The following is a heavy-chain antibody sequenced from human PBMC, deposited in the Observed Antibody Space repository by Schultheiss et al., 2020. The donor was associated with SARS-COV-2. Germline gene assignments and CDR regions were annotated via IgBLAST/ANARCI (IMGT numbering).Heavy chain of an antibody. V-gene: IGHV3-23*01. J-gene: IGHJ4*02. D-gene: IGHD1-26*01. CDR1: GFTFSNAW. Sequence: GGSLRLSCAASGFTFSNAWMSWVRQAPGKGLEWVSAISGSGGSTYYADSVKGRFTISRDNSKNTLYLQMNSLRAEDTAVYYCARAPQGGNFDYWGQGTLVTVSS. CDR2: ISGSGGST. CDR3: ARAPQGGNFDY.